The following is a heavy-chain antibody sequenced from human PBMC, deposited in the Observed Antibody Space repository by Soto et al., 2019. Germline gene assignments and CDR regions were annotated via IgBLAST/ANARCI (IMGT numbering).Heavy chain of an antibody. CDR1: GFTFSSYG. CDR3: AAGFEYSAY. J-gene: IGHJ4*02. D-gene: IGHD3-10*01. V-gene: IGHV3-33*01. Sequence: QVQLVESGGGVVQPGRSLRLSCAASGFTFSSYGMHWVRQAPGKGLEWVAVIWYDGSNKYYADSVKGRFTISRDNSKNTLYLQMHSLRAEDTAVYYCAAGFEYSAYWGQGTLVTVSS. CDR2: IWYDGSNK.